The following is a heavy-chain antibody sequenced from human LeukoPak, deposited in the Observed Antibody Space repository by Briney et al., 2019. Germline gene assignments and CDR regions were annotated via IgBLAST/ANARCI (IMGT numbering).Heavy chain of an antibody. Sequence: GGSLRLSCAASGFTFSTYEMNWVRQAPGKGLEWVSGISGSGVYTYYADSVKGRFTFSRDNSKNTLYLVMNSLRAEDTAVYYCAKDGSSGYYLTGNWFDPWGQGTLVTVSS. D-gene: IGHD3-22*01. J-gene: IGHJ5*02. V-gene: IGHV3-23*01. CDR2: ISGSGVYT. CDR3: AKDGSSGYYLTGNWFDP. CDR1: GFTFSTYE.